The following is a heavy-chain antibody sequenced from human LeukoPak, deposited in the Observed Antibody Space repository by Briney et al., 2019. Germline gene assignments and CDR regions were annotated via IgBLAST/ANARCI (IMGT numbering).Heavy chain of an antibody. CDR3: ARVDTAIEGSKYYCDY. J-gene: IGHJ4*02. CDR1: GGTFSSYA. V-gene: IGHV1-69*04. D-gene: IGHD5-18*01. Sequence: ASVKVSCKASGGTFSSYAISWVRQAPGQGLEWMGRIIPILGIANYAQKFQGRVTITADKSTSTAYMELSSLRSEDTAVYYCARVDTAIEGSKYYCDYWGQGTLVTVSS. CDR2: IIPILGIA.